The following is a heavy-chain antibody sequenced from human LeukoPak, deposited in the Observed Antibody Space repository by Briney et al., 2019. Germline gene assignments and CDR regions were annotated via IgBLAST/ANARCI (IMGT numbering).Heavy chain of an antibody. J-gene: IGHJ6*03. Sequence: GASVKVSCKAAGYTFTSYDINWVRQATGQGLKWMGWMNPNSGNTGYAQKFQGRVTMTRNTSISTAYMELSSLRSEDTAVYYCARGVRTIFGVVTTDYYMDVWGKGTTVTVSS. CDR2: MNPNSGNT. CDR1: GYTFTSYD. D-gene: IGHD3-3*01. V-gene: IGHV1-8*01. CDR3: ARGVRTIFGVVTTDYYMDV.